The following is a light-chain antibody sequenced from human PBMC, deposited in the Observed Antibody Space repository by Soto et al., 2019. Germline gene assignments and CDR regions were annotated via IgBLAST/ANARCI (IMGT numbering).Light chain of an antibody. Sequence: DIQMTQSPSSLSASVGDRVTSTCRASQGIANDLAWYQQKPTKAPKRLIYAASSLQSGVPSRFSGSGAGTEFTLTISSLQPEDFGTYYCLQHNSYPLTFGGGTTVEI. J-gene: IGKJ4*01. CDR2: AAS. CDR3: LQHNSYPLT. CDR1: QGIAND. V-gene: IGKV1-17*01.